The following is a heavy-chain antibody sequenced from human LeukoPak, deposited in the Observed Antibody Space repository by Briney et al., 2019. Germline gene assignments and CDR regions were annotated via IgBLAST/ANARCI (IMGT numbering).Heavy chain of an antibody. CDR1: GFTFSDHY. V-gene: IGHV3-72*01. CDR3: ARATQWLGYNWFDP. J-gene: IGHJ5*02. D-gene: IGHD6-19*01. Sequence: GGSLRLSCAASGFTFSDHYMDWVRQAPGKGLELVGRTRNRANSYPTEYAASIKGRFNISRDESKNSLYLQMNSLNTEDTAVYYCARATQWLGYNWFDPWGQGTLVTVSS. CDR2: TRNRANSYPT.